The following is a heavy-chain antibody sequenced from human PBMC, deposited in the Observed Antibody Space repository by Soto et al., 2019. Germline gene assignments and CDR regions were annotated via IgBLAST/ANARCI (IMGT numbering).Heavy chain of an antibody. V-gene: IGHV1-18*01. Sequence: ASVKVSCKASGYTFTSQNMHWVRQAPGQGLEWMGWINAYNGNTNYAQKLQGRVTMTTDTSTSTAYMELRSLRSDDTAVYYCARDAPPEDDWGQGTLVTVSS. CDR2: INAYNGNT. CDR1: GYTFTSQN. J-gene: IGHJ4*02. CDR3: ARDAPPEDD.